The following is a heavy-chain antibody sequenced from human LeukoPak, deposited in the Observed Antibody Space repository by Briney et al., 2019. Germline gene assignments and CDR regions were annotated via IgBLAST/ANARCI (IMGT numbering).Heavy chain of an antibody. CDR2: INPNTGVT. D-gene: IGHD3-9*01. J-gene: IGHJ4*02. Sequence: GASVKVSCKASGYAFTVYYIQWVRQAPGQGLEWMGWINPNTGVTKYAQKFQARVTLTRDTSVNTAYMELRGLASDDTAVYYCARGGSRYYSPGDYWGQGSLVTVSS. CDR3: ARGGSRYYSPGDY. V-gene: IGHV1-2*02. CDR1: GYAFTVYY.